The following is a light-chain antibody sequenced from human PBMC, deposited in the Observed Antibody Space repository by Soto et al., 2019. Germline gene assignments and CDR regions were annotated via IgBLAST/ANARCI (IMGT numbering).Light chain of an antibody. J-gene: IGKJ1*01. CDR2: DTS. Sequence: EIVLTQYPATLYVSPGERATLSCRASQSLSSNVAWYQQRPRQAPRLLIYDTSSRASDVPARLSGRGSGTELTITINSIENDDFAVYYCQQTANWTRTFGLGTKVDIK. CDR3: QQTANWTRT. V-gene: IGKV3-15*01. CDR1: QSLSSN.